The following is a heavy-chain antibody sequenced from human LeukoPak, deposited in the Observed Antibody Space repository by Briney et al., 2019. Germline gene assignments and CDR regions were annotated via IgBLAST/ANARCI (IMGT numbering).Heavy chain of an antibody. CDR1: GVTFSSYA. CDR3: ASQDTAMSDAFYI. V-gene: IGHV1-69*06. D-gene: IGHD5-18*01. Sequence: GASVKVSCKASGVTFSSYAISWVRQAPGQGLEWMRWIIPIFGTANYAQKLQGRVTITADKSTSPPYMELNSLRSEHTAVYYCASQDTAMSDAFYIWAQGTMVTVSS. CDR2: IIPIFGTA. J-gene: IGHJ3*02.